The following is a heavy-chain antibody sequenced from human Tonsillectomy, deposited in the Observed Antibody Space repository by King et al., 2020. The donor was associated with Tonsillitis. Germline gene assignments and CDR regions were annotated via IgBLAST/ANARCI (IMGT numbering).Heavy chain of an antibody. J-gene: IGHJ5*02. CDR2: INPNSGGT. CDR3: ASGPGDCSGGSCYLITACTDNWFDP. CDR1: GYTFTGYY. V-gene: IGHV1-2*04. Sequence: VQLVESGAEVKKPGASVKVSCKASGYTFTGYYMHWVRQAPGQGLEWMGWINPNSGGTNYAQKFQGWVTMTRDTSTSTAYMELSRLRSDDTAVYYCASGPGDCSGGSCYLITACTDNWFDPWGQGTLVTVSS. D-gene: IGHD2-15*01.